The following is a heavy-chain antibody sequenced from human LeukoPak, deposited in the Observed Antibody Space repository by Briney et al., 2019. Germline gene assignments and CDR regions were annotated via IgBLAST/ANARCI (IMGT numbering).Heavy chain of an antibody. CDR1: GFTFSSYA. D-gene: IGHD2-8*01. Sequence: GGSLRLSCAASGFTFSSYAMSWVRQAPGKGLERVSAISGSGGSTYYADSVKGRFTISRDNSKNTLYLQMNSLRAEDTAVYYCAKCTVWPLDFDYWGQGTLVTVSS. CDR3: AKCTVWPLDFDY. J-gene: IGHJ4*02. CDR2: ISGSGGST. V-gene: IGHV3-23*01.